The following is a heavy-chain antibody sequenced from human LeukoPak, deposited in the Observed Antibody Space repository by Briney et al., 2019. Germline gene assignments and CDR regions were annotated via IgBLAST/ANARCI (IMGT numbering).Heavy chain of an antibody. Sequence: SETLSLTCTVSGGSISSYYCSWIRQPPGEGLEWIGYIYYSASTNYNPPLKSRVTISVDTSKNQFSLKLSSVTAADTAVYYCARGGIVAYYYYYYMDVWGKGTTVTVSS. CDR1: GGSISSYY. V-gene: IGHV4-59*01. CDR3: ARGGIVAYYYYYYMDV. CDR2: IYYSAST. J-gene: IGHJ6*03. D-gene: IGHD2-21*01.